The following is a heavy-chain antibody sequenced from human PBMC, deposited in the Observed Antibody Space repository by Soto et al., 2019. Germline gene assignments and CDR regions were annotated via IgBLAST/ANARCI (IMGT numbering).Heavy chain of an antibody. CDR3: ARGQRFSDWFDP. Sequence: SDTLSLTCTVSGGAISTYYWTWIRQPAGKGLEWIGRIYSSGSTKYNPSLQSRVTMSLDTSNNQFSLRLTSVTAADTAVYCCARGQRFSDWFDPWGQGTLVTVSS. CDR1: GGAISTYY. J-gene: IGHJ5*02. V-gene: IGHV4-4*07. D-gene: IGHD3-3*01. CDR2: IYSSGST.